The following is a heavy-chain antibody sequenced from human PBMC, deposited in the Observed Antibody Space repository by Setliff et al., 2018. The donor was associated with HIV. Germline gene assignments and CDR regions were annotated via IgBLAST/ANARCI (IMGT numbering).Heavy chain of an antibody. CDR3: AREFSWSAFYFDS. CDR2: SHTYNGNV. Sequence: ASVKVSCKASGYTFTTSAISWVRQAPGQELQWMGWSHTYNGNVNYARKFRGRVTMTTDASTNTAFMELSNMRSDDTAIYYCAREFSWSAFYFDSWGQGTQVTVSS. CDR1: GYTFTTSA. D-gene: IGHD2-8*02. V-gene: IGHV1-18*01. J-gene: IGHJ4*02.